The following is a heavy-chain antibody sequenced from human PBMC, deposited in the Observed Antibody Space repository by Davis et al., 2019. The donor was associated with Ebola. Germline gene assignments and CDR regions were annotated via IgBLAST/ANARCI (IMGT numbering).Heavy chain of an antibody. J-gene: IGHJ3*02. V-gene: IGHV4-61*01. CDR3: AGVGIRYFDWVWDAFDI. D-gene: IGHD3-9*01. CDR1: GGSVSSGSYY. Sequence: PGGSLRLSCTVSGGSVSSGSYYWSWIRQPPGKGLEWIGYIYYSGSTNYNTSLKSRVTISVDTSKNQFSLKLSSVTAADTAVYYCAGVGIRYFDWVWDAFDIWGQGTMVTVSS. CDR2: IYYSGST.